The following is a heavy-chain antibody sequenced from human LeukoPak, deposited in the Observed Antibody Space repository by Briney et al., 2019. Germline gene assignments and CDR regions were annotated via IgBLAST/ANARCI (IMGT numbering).Heavy chain of an antibody. CDR2: INHSGST. J-gene: IGHJ4*02. Sequence: SETLSLTCAVYGGSFSGYYWSWIRQPPGKGLEWIGEINHSGSTNYNPSLKSRVTISVDTSKNQFSLKLSSVTAADTAVYYCARRPDGITMVRGVISYFDYWGQGTLVTVSS. CDR1: GGSFSGYY. D-gene: IGHD3-10*01. V-gene: IGHV4-34*01. CDR3: ARRPDGITMVRGVISYFDY.